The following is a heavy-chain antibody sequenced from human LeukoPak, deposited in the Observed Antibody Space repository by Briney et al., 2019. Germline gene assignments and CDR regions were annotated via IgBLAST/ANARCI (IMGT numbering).Heavy chain of an antibody. CDR1: GFTFSSYA. CDR3: AKGTYSSSWSNNLGYYFDY. CDR2: IWYDGTKK. J-gene: IGHJ4*02. Sequence: GGSLRLSCAASGFTFSSYAMHWVRQAPGKGLEWVAVIWYDGTKKFYADSVKGRFIISRDNSKNTLYLQMNSLRAEDTAVYYCAKGTYSSSWSNNLGYYFDYWGQGTLVTVSS. D-gene: IGHD6-13*01. V-gene: IGHV3-30*02.